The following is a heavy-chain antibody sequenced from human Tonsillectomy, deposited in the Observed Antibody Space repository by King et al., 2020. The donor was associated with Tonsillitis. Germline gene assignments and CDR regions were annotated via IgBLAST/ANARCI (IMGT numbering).Heavy chain of an antibody. CDR2: IYYSGST. Sequence: QLQESGPGLVKPSQTLSLTCTVSGGSISSGDKYWSWIRQPPGKGLEWIGYIYYSGSTSYNPSLNSRATISVDRSENQFSLKLTSVTAADTAVYYCARWGDYYDSSAYDYWGQGTLVIVSS. D-gene: IGHD3-22*01. CDR3: ARWGDYYDSSAYDY. V-gene: IGHV4-30-4*01. CDR1: GGSISSGDKY. J-gene: IGHJ4*02.